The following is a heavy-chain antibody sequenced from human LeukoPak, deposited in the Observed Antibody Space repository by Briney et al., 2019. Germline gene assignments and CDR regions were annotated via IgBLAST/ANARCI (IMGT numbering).Heavy chain of an antibody. CDR1: AYSITNNYY. CDR2: IYYSGIT. D-gene: IGHD3-16*01. Sequence: SETLSLTCTISAYSITNNYYWGWIRQPPGKGLEWIGSIYYSGITYYNPSLKSRVTISVDTSKNQFSLKLSSVTAADTAVYYCARLLRGGYNWFDPWGQGTLVTVSS. J-gene: IGHJ5*02. V-gene: IGHV4-39*01. CDR3: ARLLRGGYNWFDP.